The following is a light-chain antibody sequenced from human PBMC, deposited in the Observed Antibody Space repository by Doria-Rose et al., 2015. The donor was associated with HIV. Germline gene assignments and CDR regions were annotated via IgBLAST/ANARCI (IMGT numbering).Light chain of an antibody. CDR3: QQYYGYPYT. CDR2: AAS. Sequence: SFSASTGDRVTITCRASQNVDNYLAWYQQQPGKAPKLLIYAASTLQSGVPSRFSGSGSGTDFTLTTSSLQSEDFATYYCQQYYGYPYTFGQGTKLEIK. J-gene: IGKJ2*01. V-gene: IGKV1-8*01. CDR1: QNVDNY.